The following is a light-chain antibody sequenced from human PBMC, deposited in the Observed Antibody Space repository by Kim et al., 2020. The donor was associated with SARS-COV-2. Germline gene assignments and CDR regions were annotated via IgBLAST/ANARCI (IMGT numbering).Light chain of an antibody. CDR1: SSNIRAGYD. J-gene: IGLJ1*01. CDR3: QSYDSSLSAYYV. V-gene: IGLV1-40*01. CDR2: GNS. Sequence: VTVSCTGSSSNIRAGYDVNWHQQLPGTAPKPIIYGNSNRPSGVPDRFSGSKSGTSASLAIPGIQAEYEADYYCQSYDSSLSAYYVFGTGTKVTVL.